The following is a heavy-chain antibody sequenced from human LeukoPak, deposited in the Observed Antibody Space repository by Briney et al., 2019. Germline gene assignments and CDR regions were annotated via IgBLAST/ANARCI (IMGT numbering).Heavy chain of an antibody. CDR2: ISYDGSNK. CDR3: ARDLWGGAMATIGSLVDY. V-gene: IGHV3-30*04. Sequence: GGSLRLSCAASGFTFSSYAMHWVRQAPGKGLEWVAVISYDGSNKYYADSVKGRFTISRDNSKNTLYLQMNSLRAEDTAVYYCARDLWGGAMATIGSLVDYWGQGTLVTVSS. J-gene: IGHJ4*02. CDR1: GFTFSSYA. D-gene: IGHD5-24*01.